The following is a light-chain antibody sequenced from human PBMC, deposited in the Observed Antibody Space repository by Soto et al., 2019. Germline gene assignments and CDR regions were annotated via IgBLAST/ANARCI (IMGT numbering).Light chain of an antibody. J-gene: IGKJ4*01. Sequence: EIVLTQSPATLSLYPGERATLSCRASQSVSSYLAWYQQRPGHAPRLLIYDASNRATGIPARFSGSGSGTDFTLTSISLEPEDFAIYYCQQRSNWPLTFGGGTTLDLK. V-gene: IGKV3-11*01. CDR2: DAS. CDR1: QSVSSY. CDR3: QQRSNWPLT.